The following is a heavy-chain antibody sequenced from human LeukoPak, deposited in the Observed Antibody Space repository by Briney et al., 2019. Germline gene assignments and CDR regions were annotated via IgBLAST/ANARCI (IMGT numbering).Heavy chain of an antibody. J-gene: IGHJ5*02. Sequence: GASVKASCKASGGTFSSYAISWVRQAPGQGPEWMGGIIPIFGTANYAQKFQGRVTITTDESTSTAYMELSSLRSEDTAVYYCASADYGGNNWSDPWGQGTLVTVSS. V-gene: IGHV1-69*05. CDR3: ASADYGGNNWSDP. D-gene: IGHD4-23*01. CDR2: IIPIFGTA. CDR1: GGTFSSYA.